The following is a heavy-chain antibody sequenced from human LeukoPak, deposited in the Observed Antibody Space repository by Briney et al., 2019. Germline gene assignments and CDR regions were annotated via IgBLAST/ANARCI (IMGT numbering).Heavy chain of an antibody. CDR3: AREANGGIAVAGTFDC. CDR1: GFTFSSYA. CDR2: ISYDGSNK. J-gene: IGHJ4*02. D-gene: IGHD6-19*01. V-gene: IGHV3-30*04. Sequence: GGSLRLSCAASGFTFSSYAMHWVRQAPGKGLEWVAVISYDGSNKYYADSVKGRFTISRDNSKNTLYLQMNSLRAEDTAVYYCAREANGGIAVAGTFDCWGQGTLVTVSS.